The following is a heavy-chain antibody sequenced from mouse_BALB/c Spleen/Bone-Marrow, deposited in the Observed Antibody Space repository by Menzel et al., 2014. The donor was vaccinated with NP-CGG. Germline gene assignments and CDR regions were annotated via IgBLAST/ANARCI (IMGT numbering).Heavy chain of an antibody. CDR1: GYSITSDYA. Sequence: ESGPGLVKPSQSLSLPCTVTGYSITSDYAWNWIRQFPGNKLEWMGYISYSGSTSYNPSLKSRISITRDTSKNQFFLQLNSVTTEDTATYYCARWRYAMDYWGQGTSVTVSS. D-gene: IGHD2-14*01. J-gene: IGHJ4*01. CDR3: ARWRYAMDY. V-gene: IGHV3-2*02. CDR2: ISYSGST.